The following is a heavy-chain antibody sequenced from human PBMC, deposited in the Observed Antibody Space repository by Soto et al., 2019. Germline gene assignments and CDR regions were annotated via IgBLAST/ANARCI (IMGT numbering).Heavy chain of an antibody. CDR2: LYPGDSDT. V-gene: IGHV5-51*01. D-gene: IGHD3-3*01. CDR3: VRQMFFERGDFWSGYADV. J-gene: IGHJ6*02. CDR1: GYNFLIYW. Sequence: PGESLKISCKLSGYNFLIYWIGWVRQMPGKGLEWMGILYPGDSDTRYSPSFQGQVTISVDKSISTAYLQWSSPKASDTAMYYCVRQMFFERGDFWSGYADVWGQGTTVTVSS.